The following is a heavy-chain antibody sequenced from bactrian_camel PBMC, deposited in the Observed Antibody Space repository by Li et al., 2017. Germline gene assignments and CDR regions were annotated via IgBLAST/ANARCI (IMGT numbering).Heavy chain of an antibody. CDR1: GFSFSSEY. CDR3: AKALGSGDYYTGEYNY. J-gene: IGHJ4*01. D-gene: IGHD2*01. V-gene: IGHV3S40*01. Sequence: VQLVESGGGLVQPGGSLRLSCATSGFSFSSEYMSWVRQAPGKGLEWVSTINSAGGSTYYADSVKGRFTSSRDNAKNTVYLQMNNLKSEDTALYYCAKALGSGDYYTGEYNYWGQGTQVTVS. CDR2: INSAGGST.